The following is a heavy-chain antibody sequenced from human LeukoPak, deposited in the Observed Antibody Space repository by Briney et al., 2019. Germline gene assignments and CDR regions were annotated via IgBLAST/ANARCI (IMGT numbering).Heavy chain of an antibody. D-gene: IGHD2-2*01. CDR3: ARALTDIVVVPAAKTTSDYYGMDV. Sequence: ASVKVSCKASGYTVTSYYMHWVRQAPGQGLEWMAILNPSGGSSSYAQKFQGRATLTRATSTGTVYMELSSLRSEDTAVYYCARALTDIVVVPAAKTTSDYYGMDVWGQGTTVTVSS. CDR2: LNPSGGSS. J-gene: IGHJ6*02. CDR1: GYTVTSYY. V-gene: IGHV1-46*01.